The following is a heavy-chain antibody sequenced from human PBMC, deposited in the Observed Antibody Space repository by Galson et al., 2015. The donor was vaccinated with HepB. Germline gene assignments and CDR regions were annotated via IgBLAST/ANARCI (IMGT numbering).Heavy chain of an antibody. CDR1: CYTFTSYD. CDR2: ISAYNGNT. CDR3: ARLVVAGYNWFDP. J-gene: IGHJ5*02. V-gene: IGHV1-18*04. Sequence: SCKASCYTFTSYDITWVRQAPGQGLEWMGWISAYNGNTNYAQKLQGRVTMTTDTSTSTAYMELRSLRADDTAVYYCARLVVAGYNWFDPWGQGTLVTVSS. D-gene: IGHD2-2*01.